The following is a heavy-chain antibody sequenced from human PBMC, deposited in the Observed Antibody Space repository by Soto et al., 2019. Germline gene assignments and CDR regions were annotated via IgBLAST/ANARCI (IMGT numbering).Heavy chain of an antibody. CDR1: GGTFSSYA. V-gene: IGHV1-69*12. D-gene: IGHD6-19*01. Sequence: QVQLVQSGAEVKKPGSSVKVSCKASGGTFSSYAISWVRQAPGQGLEWMGGIIPIFGTANYAQKFQGRVTITADESTSTAYMDLRSLRSEDTAVYYCARVMAVAGTVESFDPWGQGTLVTVSS. CDR3: ARVMAVAGTVESFDP. CDR2: IIPIFGTA. J-gene: IGHJ5*02.